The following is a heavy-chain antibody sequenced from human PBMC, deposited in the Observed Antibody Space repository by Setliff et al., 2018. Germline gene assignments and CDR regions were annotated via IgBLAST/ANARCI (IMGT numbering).Heavy chain of an antibody. CDR2: MNPNSGKA. CDR1: GYTFTTYD. CDR3: AKVHPTPYSIYALDI. Sequence: GASVKVSCKASGYTFTTYDIIWVRQATGQGLEWMGWMNPNSGKAAYAQKFQGRVNMTRNTSITTAYMELSSLRFEDTAVYYCAKVHPTPYSIYALDIWGQGTMVTVSS. J-gene: IGHJ3*02. V-gene: IGHV1-8*02. D-gene: IGHD1-26*01.